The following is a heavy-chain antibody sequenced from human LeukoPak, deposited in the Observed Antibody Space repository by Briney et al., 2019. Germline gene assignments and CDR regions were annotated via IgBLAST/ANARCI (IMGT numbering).Heavy chain of an antibody. D-gene: IGHD4-17*01. CDR3: ARDSGGYGDYDY. CDR1: GGSFSGYY. V-gene: IGHV4-34*09. J-gene: IGHJ4*02. Sequence: SETLSLTCAVYGGSFSGYYWSWIRQPPGKGLEWLGYIYYTGPTYYNPSLRGRLAISVDTSRNQFSLKLSSVTAADTAVYYCARDSGGYGDYDYWGQGNLVTVSS. CDR2: IYYTGPT.